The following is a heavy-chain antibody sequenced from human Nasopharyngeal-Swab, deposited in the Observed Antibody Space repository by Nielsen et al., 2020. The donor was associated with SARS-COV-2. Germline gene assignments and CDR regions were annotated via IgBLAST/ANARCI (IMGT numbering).Heavy chain of an antibody. V-gene: IGHV4-59*01. Sequence: SETLSLTCTVSSDSISGYYWSWIRQPPGKGLEWLGYIYYTGSTNYNHSLKSRVTMSVDTSKKELPLELTSVTAADTAVYYCARAGDSGVWYAFDIWGQGTRVTVSS. CDR3: ARAGDSGVWYAFDI. CDR2: IYYTGST. J-gene: IGHJ3*02. D-gene: IGHD2-15*01. CDR1: SDSISGYY.